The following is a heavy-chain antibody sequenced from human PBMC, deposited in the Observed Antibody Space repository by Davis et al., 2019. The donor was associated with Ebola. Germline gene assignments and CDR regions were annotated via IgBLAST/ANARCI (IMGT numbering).Heavy chain of an antibody. V-gene: IGHV1-2*04. D-gene: IGHD3-16*02. Sequence: ASVKVSCKASGYTFTGYYMHWVRQAPGQGLEWMGWINPNSGGTNYAQKFQGWVTMTRDTSISTAYMELRSLRSDDTAVYYCARDLIMITFGGVIVEYYYYYGMDVWGQGTTVTVSS. CDR1: GYTFTGYY. CDR3: ARDLIMITFGGVIVEYYYYYGMDV. CDR2: INPNSGGT. J-gene: IGHJ6*02.